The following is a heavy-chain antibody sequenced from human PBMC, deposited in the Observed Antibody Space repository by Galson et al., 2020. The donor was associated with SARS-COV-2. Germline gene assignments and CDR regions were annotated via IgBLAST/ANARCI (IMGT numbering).Heavy chain of an antibody. CDR1: GFSVDTAW. Sequence: TGGSLRLSCAVSGFSVDTAWMNWVRQAPGKGLEWVGRSGSKSDGGTIEYAAPVKGRFTISRDDSKNILYLQMNSLKTEDTGVYYCTTSAQWGQGTLVTVS. CDR3: TTSAQ. V-gene: IGHV3-15*04. J-gene: IGHJ1*01. CDR2: SGSKSDGGTI.